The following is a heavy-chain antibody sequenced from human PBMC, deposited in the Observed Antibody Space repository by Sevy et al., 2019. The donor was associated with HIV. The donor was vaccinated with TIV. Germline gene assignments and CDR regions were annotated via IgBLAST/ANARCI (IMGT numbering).Heavy chain of an antibody. CDR2: IYYSGST. J-gene: IGHJ4*02. CDR3: ASQTSGDFWSGYSYYFDY. CDR1: GGSISSSSYY. Sequence: KQSQTLSLTCTVSGGSISSSSYYWGWIRQPPGKGLEWIGSIYYSGSTYYNPSLKSRVTISVDTSKNQFSLKLSSVTTADTAVYYCASQTSGDFWSGYSYYFDYWGQGTLVTVSS. V-gene: IGHV4-39*01. D-gene: IGHD3-3*01.